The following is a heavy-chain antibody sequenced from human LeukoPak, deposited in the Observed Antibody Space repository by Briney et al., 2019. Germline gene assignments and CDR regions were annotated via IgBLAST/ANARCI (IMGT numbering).Heavy chain of an antibody. CDR3: ARGPRGISSTDDY. CDR1: GFTFSSYA. Sequence: GRSLRLSCAASGFTFSSYAMSWVRQAPGKGLEWVSSISSSSSYIYYADSVKGRFTISRDNAKNSLYLQMNSLRAEDTAVYYCARGPRGISSTDDYWGQGTLVTVSS. V-gene: IGHV3-21*01. CDR2: ISSSSSYI. D-gene: IGHD6-13*01. J-gene: IGHJ4*02.